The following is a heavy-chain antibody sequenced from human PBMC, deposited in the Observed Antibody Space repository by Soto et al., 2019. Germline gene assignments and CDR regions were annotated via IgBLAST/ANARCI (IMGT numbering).Heavy chain of an antibody. D-gene: IGHD3-3*01. CDR1: GYTFTSYG. CDR3: ARDSAMNVLYYYDFWSGYYPAPFVDY. J-gene: IGHJ4*02. CDR2: ISAYNGNT. Sequence: SVKVSCKASGYTFTSYGISWVRQAPGQGLEWMGWISAYNGNTNYAQKLQGRVTMTTDTSTSTAYMELRSLRSDDTAVYYCARDSAMNVLYYYDFWSGYYPAPFVDYWGQGTLVTVSS. V-gene: IGHV1-18*01.